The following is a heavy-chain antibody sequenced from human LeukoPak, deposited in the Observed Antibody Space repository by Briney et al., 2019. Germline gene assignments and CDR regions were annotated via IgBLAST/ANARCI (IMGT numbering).Heavy chain of an antibody. CDR1: GFTFSTHS. J-gene: IGHJ4*02. V-gene: IGHV3-48*01. Sequence: GGSLRLSCAASGFTFSTHSMNWVRQAPGKGLEWVSYISSSSSSIYYADSVKGRFTISRDNSKNTLHLQMNSLRAEDTAVYYCAKTPYGSGSYYNDYWGQGTLVTVSS. CDR3: AKTPYGSGSYYNDY. D-gene: IGHD3-10*01. CDR2: ISSSSSSI.